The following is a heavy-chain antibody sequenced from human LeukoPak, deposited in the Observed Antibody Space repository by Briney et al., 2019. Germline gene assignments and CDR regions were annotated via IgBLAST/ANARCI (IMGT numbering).Heavy chain of an antibody. Sequence: SVKLSCKASGGTFSSYAISWVRQAPGHGLEWMGVIIPIVGTANYAQKFQGRVTITTDESTRTAYMELSSLRSEDTAVYYCARDGTGTVGYFQHWGQGTLVTVSS. CDR3: ARDGTGTVGYFQH. D-gene: IGHD1-14*01. CDR2: IIPIVGTA. V-gene: IGHV1-69*05. CDR1: GGTFSSYA. J-gene: IGHJ1*01.